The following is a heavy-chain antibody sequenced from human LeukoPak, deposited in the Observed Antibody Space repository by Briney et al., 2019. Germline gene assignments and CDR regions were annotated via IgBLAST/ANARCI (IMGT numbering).Heavy chain of an antibody. Sequence: GGSLRLSCAASGLTFSSYSMNWVRQAPGKGLEWVSSISSSSSYIYYADSVKGRFTISRDNAKNSLYLQMNSLRAEDTAVYYCASWKWDWNYAEIWGQGTLVTVSS. CDR3: ASWKWDWNYAEI. V-gene: IGHV3-21*01. J-gene: IGHJ4*02. D-gene: IGHD1-7*01. CDR2: ISSSSSYI. CDR1: GLTFSSYS.